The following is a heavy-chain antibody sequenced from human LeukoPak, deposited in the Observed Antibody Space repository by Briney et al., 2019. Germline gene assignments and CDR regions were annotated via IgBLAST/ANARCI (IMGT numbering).Heavy chain of an antibody. D-gene: IGHD3-3*01. J-gene: IGHJ6*03. Sequence: ASVKVSCKASGYTFTCYGISWVRQAPGQGLEWMGWISAYNGNTNYAQKLQGRVTMTTDTSTSTAYMELRSLRSDDTAVYYCARGRPRSGYYVGYYYYYYYMDVWGKGTTVTVSS. CDR3: ARGRPRSGYYVGYYYYYYYMDV. V-gene: IGHV1-18*01. CDR1: GYTFTCYG. CDR2: ISAYNGNT.